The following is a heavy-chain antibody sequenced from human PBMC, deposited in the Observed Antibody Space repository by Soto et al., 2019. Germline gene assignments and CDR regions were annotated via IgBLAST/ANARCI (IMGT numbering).Heavy chain of an antibody. CDR1: GYSFTTYT. J-gene: IGHJ4*02. D-gene: IGHD3-9*01. V-gene: IGHV1-3*01. Sequence: QVQLVQSGADVKKPGASVKISCKASGYSFTTYTLHWVRQAPGQSLERMGWINAGNGNTKYSKNFQGRVIITGDTAASTAYMEPSRLKTEDTAAAFCARGSVKIIKYYDSLTGYAAPALDSWCQGDLVSVSS. CDR3: ARGSVKIIKYYDSLTGYAAPALDS. CDR2: INAGNGNT.